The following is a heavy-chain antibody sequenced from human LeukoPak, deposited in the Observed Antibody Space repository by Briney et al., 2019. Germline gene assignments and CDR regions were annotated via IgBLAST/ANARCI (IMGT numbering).Heavy chain of an antibody. Sequence: GGSLRLSCAASGVWISNYGINWVRQAPGKGLEWVSVISGNGDDAFYADSVKGRFRISRDNSKNTVYLQMNSLRADDTAVYYCAKRDWPYYFDYWGQGTLVAVSS. J-gene: IGHJ4*02. CDR2: ISGNGDDA. V-gene: IGHV3-23*01. CDR1: GVWISNYG. CDR3: AKRDWPYYFDY. D-gene: IGHD3/OR15-3a*01.